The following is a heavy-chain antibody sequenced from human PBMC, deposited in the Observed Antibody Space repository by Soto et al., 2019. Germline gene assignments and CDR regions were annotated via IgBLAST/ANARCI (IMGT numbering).Heavy chain of an antibody. Sequence: VKVSSKDPRFTYISSTLRSLRHSQGQPLEWLGWIVVGSGNTIYAQNFQERVTFTRDESTSTAYMELSSLRFEDTGVYYCAAGDYHDTSGYSSDYWGQGTLVTVSS. V-gene: IGHV1-58*01. CDR2: IVVGSGNT. CDR3: AAGDYHDTSGYSSDY. D-gene: IGHD3-3*01. CDR1: RFTYISST. J-gene: IGHJ4*02.